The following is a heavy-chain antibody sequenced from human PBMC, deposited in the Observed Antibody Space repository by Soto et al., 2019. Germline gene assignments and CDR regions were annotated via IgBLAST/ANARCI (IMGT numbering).Heavy chain of an antibody. CDR1: GFTFSSYS. V-gene: IGHV3-21*01. Sequence: PGGSLRLSCAASGFTFSSYSMNWVRQAPGKGLEWVSSISSSSSYIYYADSVKGRFTISRDNAKNSLYLQMNSLRAEDTAVYYCARDPYCSGGSCYYDAFDIWGQGTMVTVSS. D-gene: IGHD2-15*01. CDR2: ISSSSSYI. CDR3: ARDPYCSGGSCYYDAFDI. J-gene: IGHJ3*02.